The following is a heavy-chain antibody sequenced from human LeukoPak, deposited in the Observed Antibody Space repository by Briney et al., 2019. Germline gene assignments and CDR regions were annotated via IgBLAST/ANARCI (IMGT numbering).Heavy chain of an antibody. D-gene: IGHD4-17*01. CDR1: GFTFSDYY. J-gene: IGHJ3*02. Sequence: GRSLRLSCAASGFTFSDYYMSWIRQAPGKGLEWVSYISSSGSTIYYADSVKGRFTISRDNAKNSLYLQMNSLRAEDTAVYCCARVPTVTSTHDAFDIWGQGTMVTVSS. V-gene: IGHV3-11*01. CDR3: ARVPTVTSTHDAFDI. CDR2: ISSSGSTI.